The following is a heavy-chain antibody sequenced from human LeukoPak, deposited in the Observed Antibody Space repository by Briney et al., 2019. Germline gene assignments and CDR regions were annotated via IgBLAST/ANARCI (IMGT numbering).Heavy chain of an antibody. J-gene: IGHJ2*01. CDR2: ISGSGGST. V-gene: IGHV3-23*01. D-gene: IGHD3-3*01. Sequence: AGGSLRLPCAASGFTFSSYAMSWVRQAPGKGLEWVSAISGSGGSTYYADSVKGTFTISRDNSKNTLYLQMNSLRAEDTAVYYCAKPYYDLWGINWYFDLWGRGTLVTVSS. CDR3: AKPYYDLWGINWYFDL. CDR1: GFTFSSYA.